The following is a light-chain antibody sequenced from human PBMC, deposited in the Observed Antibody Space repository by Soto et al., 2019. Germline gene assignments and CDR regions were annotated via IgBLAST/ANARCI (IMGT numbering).Light chain of an antibody. J-gene: IGLJ3*02. CDR2: LNSDGSH. CDR1: SGYSSYD. Sequence: QLVLTQSPSASASLGASVKLTCTLSSGYSSYDIAWHQQQPEKGPRYLMILNSDGSHNKGDGIPDRFSGSSSGTERYLTIASLQSEDEGDYYCQTWGTGFWVFGGGTKLTVL. CDR3: QTWGTGFWV. V-gene: IGLV4-69*01.